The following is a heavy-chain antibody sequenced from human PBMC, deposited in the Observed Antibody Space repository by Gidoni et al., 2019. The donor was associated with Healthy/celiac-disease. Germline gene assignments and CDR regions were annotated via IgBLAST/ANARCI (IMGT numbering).Heavy chain of an antibody. CDR2: ISSSGSTI. CDR3: AELVVTAHDAFDI. J-gene: IGHJ3*02. Sequence: QVQLVESGGGLVKPGGSLRLSCAASGFPFSDYYMGWIRQAPGKGLEWVSYISSSGSTIYYADSVKGRFTISRDNAKNSLYLQMNSLRAEDTAVYYCAELVVTAHDAFDIWGQGTMVTVSS. V-gene: IGHV3-11*01. D-gene: IGHD2-21*02. CDR1: GFPFSDYY.